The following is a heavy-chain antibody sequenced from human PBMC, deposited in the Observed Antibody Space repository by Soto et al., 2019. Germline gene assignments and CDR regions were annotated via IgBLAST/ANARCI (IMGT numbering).Heavy chain of an antibody. V-gene: IGHV6-1*01. CDR1: GDSVPSNSAA. CDR2: TYYRSKWYN. D-gene: IGHD5-18*01. CDR3: ARSSGSGYSYVYYYYYGMDV. J-gene: IGHJ6*02. Sequence: PSQTLSLTCAISGDSVPSNSAAWNWIRQSPSRGLEWLGRTYYRSKWYNDYAVSVKSRITINPDTSKNQFSLQLNSVTPEDTAVYYCARSSGSGYSYVYYYYYGMDVWGQGTTVTVS.